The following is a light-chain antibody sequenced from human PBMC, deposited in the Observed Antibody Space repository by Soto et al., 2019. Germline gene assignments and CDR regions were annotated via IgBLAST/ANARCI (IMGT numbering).Light chain of an antibody. J-gene: IGLJ3*02. CDR1: SSDVGRYDY. CDR3: SSYAGSNNWV. V-gene: IGLV2-11*01. Sequence: QSALTQPRSVSGSPGQSVTIACTGTSSDVGRYDYVSWYQQHPGEAPKLVVYDVTKRPSGVPDRFSGSKSGNTASLTISGLQAEDEADYYCSSYAGSNNWVFGGGTKLTVL. CDR2: DVT.